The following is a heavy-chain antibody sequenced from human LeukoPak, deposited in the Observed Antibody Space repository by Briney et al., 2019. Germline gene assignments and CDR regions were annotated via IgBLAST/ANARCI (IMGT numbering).Heavy chain of an antibody. V-gene: IGHV3-30*19. D-gene: IGHD7-27*01. CDR2: ISYDGSNK. Sequence: GGSLRLSCAASGFTFSNYGIHWVRQAPGKGLEWVAVISYDGSNKYYADSVKGRFTISRDNSKNTLYLQMNSLRAEDTAVYYCARDGDSPVDYFDYWGQGTLVTVSS. CDR3: ARDGDSPVDYFDY. CDR1: GFTFSNYG. J-gene: IGHJ4*02.